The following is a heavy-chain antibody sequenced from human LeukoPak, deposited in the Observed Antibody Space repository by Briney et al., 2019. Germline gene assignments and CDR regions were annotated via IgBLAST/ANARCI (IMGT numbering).Heavy chain of an antibody. CDR1: GFTLSSNG. CDR3: AKKEL. Sequence: GGSLRLSFAASGFTLSSNGMHWFRQVPGKGLEWVAFIRYDGSNKYYADSVKGRFTISRDNSKNTLYLQMNSLRAEDTAVYYCAKKELWGQGTLVTVSS. CDR2: IRYDGSNK. J-gene: IGHJ4*02. D-gene: IGHD1-7*01. V-gene: IGHV3-30*02.